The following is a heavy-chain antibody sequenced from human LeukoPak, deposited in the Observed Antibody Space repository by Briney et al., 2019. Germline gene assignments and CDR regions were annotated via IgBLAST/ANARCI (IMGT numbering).Heavy chain of an antibody. D-gene: IGHD2-15*01. CDR2: IYSGGST. CDR1: GFTVSSNY. V-gene: IGHV3-53*01. J-gene: IGHJ3*02. Sequence: PGGSLRLSCAASGFTVSSNYMSWVRQAPGKGLEWVSVIYSGGSTYYADSVKGRFTISRDNSKNTLYLQMNSLRAEDTAVYYCALSQWWDAFDIWGQGTMVTVSS. CDR3: ALSQWWDAFDI.